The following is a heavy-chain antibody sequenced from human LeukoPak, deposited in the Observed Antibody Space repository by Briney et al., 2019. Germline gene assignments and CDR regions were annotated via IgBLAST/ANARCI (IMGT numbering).Heavy chain of an antibody. V-gene: IGHV3-7*01. D-gene: IGHD2-15*01. CDR3: ARGADGVSSNSRGWFDP. J-gene: IGHJ5*02. CDR2: IKQDGSEK. Sequence: GGSLRLSCAASGFTFSSYWMSWVRQAPGKGLEWVANIKQDGSEKYYVDSVKGRFTISRDNAKNSLFLQMNSLRGEDTAVYYCARGADGVSSNSRGWFDPWGQGTLVTVSS. CDR1: GFTFSSYW.